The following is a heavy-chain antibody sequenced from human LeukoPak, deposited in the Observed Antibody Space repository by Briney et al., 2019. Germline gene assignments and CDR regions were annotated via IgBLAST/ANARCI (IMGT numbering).Heavy chain of an antibody. CDR2: ISGSGDNT. Sequence: GGSLRLSCAASGFTFNNYAMSWVRQAPGKGLEWVSGISGSGDNTYYADFLNGRFTISRDNSKNTVYLQMNSLRAEDTALYYCAREYYRFGEPGTRWFDPWGQGTLVTVSS. V-gene: IGHV3-23*01. J-gene: IGHJ5*02. CDR1: GFTFNNYA. D-gene: IGHD3-10*01. CDR3: AREYYRFGEPGTRWFDP.